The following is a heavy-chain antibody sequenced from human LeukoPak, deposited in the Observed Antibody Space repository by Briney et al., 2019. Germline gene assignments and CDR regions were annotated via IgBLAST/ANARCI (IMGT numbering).Heavy chain of an antibody. Sequence: SETLSLTCTVSGGSISSSSYYWGWIRQPPGKGLEWIGSIYNSGSTYYNPSLKSRVTISVDTSKNQFSLKLSSVTAADTAVYYCARGREYDFWSGYRSFDYWGQGTLVTVSS. CDR1: GGSISSSSYY. CDR2: IYNSGST. J-gene: IGHJ4*02. D-gene: IGHD3-3*01. CDR3: ARGREYDFWSGYRSFDY. V-gene: IGHV4-39*07.